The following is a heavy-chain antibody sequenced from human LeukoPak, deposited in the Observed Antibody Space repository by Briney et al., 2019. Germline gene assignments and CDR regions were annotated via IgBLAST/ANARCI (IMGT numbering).Heavy chain of an antibody. CDR3: ARAGFGSGSYQTLKYNWFDP. Sequence: SETLSLTCAVYGGSFSCYYWSWIRQPPGKGLEWIGEINHSGSTNYNPSLKSRVTMSVDTSKNQFSLKLSSVTAADTAMYYCARAGFGSGSYQTLKYNWFDPWGQGTLVTVSS. CDR2: INHSGST. V-gene: IGHV4-34*01. J-gene: IGHJ5*02. CDR1: GGSFSCYY. D-gene: IGHD3-10*01.